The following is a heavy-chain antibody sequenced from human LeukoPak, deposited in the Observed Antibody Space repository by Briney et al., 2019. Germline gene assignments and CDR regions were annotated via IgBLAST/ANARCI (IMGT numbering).Heavy chain of an antibody. CDR2: ISGSGSGSST. CDR3: AKSGYNRFDY. D-gene: IGHD5-24*01. Sequence: PGGSLRLSCAASGFTFSSSAMRWLRQAPGKGLEWVSTISGSGSGSSTYYADSVKGRFTISRDNSKNTLYLQMNSLRAEDTAVYYCAKSGYNRFDYWGQGTLVTVSS. J-gene: IGHJ4*02. CDR1: GFTFSSSA. V-gene: IGHV3-23*01.